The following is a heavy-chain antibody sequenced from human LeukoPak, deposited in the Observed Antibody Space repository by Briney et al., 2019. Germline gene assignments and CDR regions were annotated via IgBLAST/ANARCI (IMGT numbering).Heavy chain of an antibody. J-gene: IGHJ1*01. V-gene: IGHV3-7*01. CDR1: GFTFSNAW. CDR3: ATYSSLNRREFQY. D-gene: IGHD3-22*01. Sequence: GGSLRLSCAASGFTFSNAWMSWVRQAPGKGLQWVANIKTDGSEKYYVDSVKGRFTISRDNAKNSLYLQMNSLRAEDTAVYYCATYSSLNRREFQYWGQGTLLTVSS. CDR2: IKTDGSEK.